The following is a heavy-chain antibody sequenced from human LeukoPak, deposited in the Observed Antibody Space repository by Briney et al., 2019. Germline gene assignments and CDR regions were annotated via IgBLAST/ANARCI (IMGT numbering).Heavy chain of an antibody. Sequence: GGSLGLSCAASGFTFSFHGMNWVRQAPGKGLEWVSGIRTDGVTTYYADSVKGRFTISRDNSKSTLYLQMSSLGAEDTAVYFCAKDDAWGRYQDWGQGTLVSVSS. CDR3: AKDDAWGRYQD. CDR2: IRTDGVTT. CDR1: GFTFSFHG. V-gene: IGHV3-23*01. J-gene: IGHJ1*01. D-gene: IGHD3-16*01.